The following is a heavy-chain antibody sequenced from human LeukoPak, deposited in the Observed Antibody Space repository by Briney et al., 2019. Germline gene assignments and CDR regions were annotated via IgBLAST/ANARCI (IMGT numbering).Heavy chain of an antibody. CDR1: GFTFGDPA. Sequence: GGSLRLSCTASGFTFGDPAMTWVRQAPGKGLEWVGFIRSKTYGGTTEYAASVKGRFTISRDDSKSIAYLQMSSLKTEDTALYYCTRVRSRDAITYYYYMDVWGKGTTVTVSS. J-gene: IGHJ6*03. V-gene: IGHV3-49*04. CDR3: TRVRSRDAITYYYYMDV. CDR2: IRSKTYGGTT. D-gene: IGHD1-14*01.